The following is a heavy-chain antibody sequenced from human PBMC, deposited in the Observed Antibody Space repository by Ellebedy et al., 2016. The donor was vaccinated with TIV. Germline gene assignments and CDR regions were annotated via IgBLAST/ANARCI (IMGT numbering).Heavy chain of an antibody. CDR3: ARDLYSGYDYPDY. CDR2: ISSSSSYT. D-gene: IGHD5-12*01. V-gene: IGHV3-11*05. J-gene: IGHJ4*02. Sequence: GESLKISXAASGFTFSNAWMSWVRQAPGKGLEWVSYISSSSSYTNYADSVKGRFTISRDNAKNSLYLQMNSLRAEDTAVYYCARDLYSGYDYPDYWGQGTLVTVSS. CDR1: GFTFSNAW.